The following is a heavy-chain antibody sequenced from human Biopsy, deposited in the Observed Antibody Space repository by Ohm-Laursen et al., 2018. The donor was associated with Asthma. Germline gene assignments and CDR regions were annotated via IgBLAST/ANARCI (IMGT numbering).Heavy chain of an antibody. V-gene: IGHV1-46*01. Sequence: ASVKASCKASGYTFTSYYIHWVRQAPGQGLGWVGIINPPTGDTSYAQKFLGRVTVTRDTSTSTVYMELSSLRSEDTAVYYCALSQFDYWSQGTLLTVSS. CDR2: INPPTGDT. CDR1: GYTFTSYY. CDR3: ALSQFDY. J-gene: IGHJ4*02.